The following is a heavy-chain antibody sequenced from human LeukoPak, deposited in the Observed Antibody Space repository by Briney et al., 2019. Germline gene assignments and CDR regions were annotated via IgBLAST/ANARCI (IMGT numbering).Heavy chain of an antibody. D-gene: IGHD3-22*01. V-gene: IGHV3-48*03. CDR2: ISSSGSSI. CDR3: ARGVNYYDSSGYYFSY. Sequence: PGGSLRLSCAASGFTFSSYEMNWVRQAPGKGLEWVSYISSSGSSIYYADSVKGRFTISRDNAKNSLYLQMNSLRAEDTAVYYCARGVNYYDSSGYYFSYWGQGTLDTVSS. CDR1: GFTFSSYE. J-gene: IGHJ4*02.